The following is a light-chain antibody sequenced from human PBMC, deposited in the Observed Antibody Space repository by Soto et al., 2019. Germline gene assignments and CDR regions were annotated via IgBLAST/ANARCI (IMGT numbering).Light chain of an antibody. Sequence: EIVLTQSPATLSLSPGDRATLSCRASQSVTTFLAWYQPKPGQAPRLLIYDASDRAPGIPARFSGSGSATDFTLTINNLDPEDFAVYYCQQRSNWPPSITFGQGTRLEIK. CDR2: DAS. V-gene: IGKV3-11*01. CDR3: QQRSNWPPSIT. J-gene: IGKJ5*01. CDR1: QSVTTF.